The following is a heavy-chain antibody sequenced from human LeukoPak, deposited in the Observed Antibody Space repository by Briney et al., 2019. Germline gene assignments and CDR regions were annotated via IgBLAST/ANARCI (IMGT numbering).Heavy chain of an antibody. D-gene: IGHD2-15*01. CDR3: ARLVGGTP. CDR2: INGDGSST. V-gene: IGHV3-74*01. J-gene: IGHJ5*02. Sequence: PGGSLRLSCAASGFTFSSSWMHWVRQAPGKGLVWVARINGDGSSTRYAESVRGRFTISRDNAKNTLYLQMNSLRAEDTAVYYCARLVGGTPWGQGTLVTVSS. CDR1: GFTFSSSW.